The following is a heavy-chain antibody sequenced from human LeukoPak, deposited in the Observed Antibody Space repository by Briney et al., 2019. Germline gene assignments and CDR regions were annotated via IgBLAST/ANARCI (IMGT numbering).Heavy chain of an antibody. V-gene: IGHV3-21*01. CDR3: GRVGGRSKAAKGDAFDI. CDR1: GFTFSSYA. Sequence: PGGSLRLSCAASGFTFSSYAMHWVRQAPGKGLEWVSSISSGSTYVYYADSVQGRFTISRDNAQSSMYLQMNSLRAEDTAVYYCGRVGGRSKAAKGDAFDIWGQGTMVVVSS. J-gene: IGHJ3*02. CDR2: ISSGSTYV. D-gene: IGHD6-6*01.